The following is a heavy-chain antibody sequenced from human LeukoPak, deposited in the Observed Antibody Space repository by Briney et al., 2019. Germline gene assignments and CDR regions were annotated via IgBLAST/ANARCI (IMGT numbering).Heavy chain of an antibody. CDR3: ARPYSGYYFDY. V-gene: IGHV4-34*01. CDR2: INHSGST. J-gene: IGHJ4*02. CDR1: GGSFSTYY. Sequence: SETLSLTCAVYGGSFSTYYWSWIRQPPGKGLEWIGEINHSGSTNYNPSLKSRVTISVDTSKNQFSLKLSSVTAADTAVYYYARPYSGYYFDYWGQGTLVTVSS. D-gene: IGHD1-26*01.